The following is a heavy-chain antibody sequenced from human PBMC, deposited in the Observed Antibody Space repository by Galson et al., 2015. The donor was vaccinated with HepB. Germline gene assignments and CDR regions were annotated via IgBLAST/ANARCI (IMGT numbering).Heavy chain of an antibody. CDR3: ARANYGGNSGYQFDY. Sequence: SVKVSCKASGYTFTGYYMHWARQAPGQGLEWMGWINPNSGGTNYAQKFQGRVTMIRDTSISTAYMELSRLRSDDTAVYYCARANYGGNSGYQFDYWGQGTLVTVSS. CDR2: INPNSGGT. D-gene: IGHD4-23*01. J-gene: IGHJ4*02. V-gene: IGHV1-2*02. CDR1: GYTFTGYY.